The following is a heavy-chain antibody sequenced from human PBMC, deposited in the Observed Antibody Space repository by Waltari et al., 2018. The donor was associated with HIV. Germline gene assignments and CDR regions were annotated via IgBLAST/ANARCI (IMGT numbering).Heavy chain of an antibody. J-gene: IGHJ4*02. CDR3: ARGSVLIPHEY. CDR1: GGYIGSFY. D-gene: IGHD2-21*01. V-gene: IGHV4-59*01. Sequence: QVQLQESGPGLVRPSETLSLTCTVSGGYIGSFYWSWIRHSPGKGLEWIGYIYYSGTTNYNPALKSRVTMSVDTSKNQFSLKVNSVTAADTAVYYCARGSVLIPHEYWDQGTLVTVSS. CDR2: IYYSGTT.